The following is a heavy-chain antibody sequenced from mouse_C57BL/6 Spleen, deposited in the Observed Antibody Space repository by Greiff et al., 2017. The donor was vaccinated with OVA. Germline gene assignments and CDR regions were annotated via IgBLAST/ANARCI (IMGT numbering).Heavy chain of an antibody. Sequence: EVQVVESGGGLVTPGGSLKLSCAASGFTFSSYALSWVRQTPGKRLEWIATISDGGSYTYYPDNVKGRSTISRDNAKNTLYLQLSHLKSEDTAMYYCARDARNDYGSSSPWFAYWGLGTLATVSA. J-gene: IGHJ3*01. CDR2: ISDGGSYT. D-gene: IGHD1-1*01. CDR3: ARDARNDYGSSSPWFAY. CDR1: GFTFSSYA. V-gene: IGHV5-4*01.